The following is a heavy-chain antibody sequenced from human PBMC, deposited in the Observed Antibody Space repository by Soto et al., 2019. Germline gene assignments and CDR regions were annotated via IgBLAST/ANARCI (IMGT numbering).Heavy chain of an antibody. CDR1: GFTFSSYS. CDR3: ARARSAPARNWFDP. CDR2: ISSSSSYI. J-gene: IGHJ5*02. V-gene: IGHV3-21*01. Sequence: GGSLRLSCAASGFTFSSYSMNWVRQAPGKGLEWVSSISSSSSYIYYADSVKARFTISRDNDKNSLYLQMNRLRAEDTAVYYCARARSAPARNWFDPWSQGTLVNVSS.